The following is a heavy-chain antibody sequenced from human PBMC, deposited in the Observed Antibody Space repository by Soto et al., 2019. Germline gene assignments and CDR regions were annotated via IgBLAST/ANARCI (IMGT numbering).Heavy chain of an antibody. Sequence: QVQLQESGPRLVKPSETLSLTCTVSGDSIGSHYWSWVRQSPGKGLECIGWIHYSGNYIYTPSLRGRVSMSLETSRNQFSLRLTSVTAADTAVYYCARLPNSGPKPPFDYWGQGTLVTVSS. V-gene: IGHV4-59*08. CDR1: GDSIGSHY. D-gene: IGHD6-13*01. J-gene: IGHJ4*02. CDR3: ARLPNSGPKPPFDY. CDR2: IHYSGNY.